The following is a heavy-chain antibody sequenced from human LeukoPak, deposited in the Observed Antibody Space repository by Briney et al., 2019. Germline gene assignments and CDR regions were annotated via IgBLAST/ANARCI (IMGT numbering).Heavy chain of an antibody. CDR1: VYTFTIYY. Sequence: GASVKLFRNSSVYTFTIYYMHWVRQAPGQGLEWVGIINPSCGGTIYAQKLQGRVTITRDMSKSTVYMELSSLRCEDTAVYYCAKGAVRGSGYDYCDYWGQGTLVTVSS. J-gene: IGHJ4*02. CDR3: AKGAVRGSGYDYCDY. V-gene: IGHV1-46*01. CDR2: INPSCGGT. D-gene: IGHD5-12*01.